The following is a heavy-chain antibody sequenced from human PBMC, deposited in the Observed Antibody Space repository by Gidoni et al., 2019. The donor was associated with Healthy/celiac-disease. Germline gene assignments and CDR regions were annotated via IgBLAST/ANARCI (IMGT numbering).Heavy chain of an antibody. V-gene: IGHV4-39*01. CDR1: ARSISSCSYH. D-gene: IGHD1-26*01. CDR3: ARQGWATKDPGAGFLDP. Sequence: QLQLQESGPGLVKPSETLSLTCTVSARSISSCSYHWGLIRQPPGKGLEWIGSIYYSGSTYSNPSLKSRVTISVDTSKNQFSLKLSSVTAADTAVYYCARQGWATKDPGAGFLDPWGQGTLVTVSS. CDR2: IYYSGST. J-gene: IGHJ5*02.